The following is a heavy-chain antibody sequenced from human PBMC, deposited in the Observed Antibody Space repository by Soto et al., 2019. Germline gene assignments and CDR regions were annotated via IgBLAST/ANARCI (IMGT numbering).Heavy chain of an antibody. V-gene: IGHV4-34*01. CDR3: ARGRGMVVVAATRSPHYFDY. CDR1: GGSFSGYY. D-gene: IGHD2-15*01. CDR2: INHRGST. J-gene: IGHJ4*02. Sequence: SETLSLTCAVYGGSFSGYYWSWIRQPPGKGLEWIGEINHRGSTNYNPSLKSRVTISVDTSKNQFSLKLSSVTAADTAVSYCARGRGMVVVAATRSPHYFDYWGQGTLVTVSS.